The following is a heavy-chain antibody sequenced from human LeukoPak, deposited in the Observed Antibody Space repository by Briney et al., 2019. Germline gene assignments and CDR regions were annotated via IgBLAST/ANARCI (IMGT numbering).Heavy chain of an antibody. CDR3: ARGGPSMVRGVIMIDY. CDR1: GYTFTSYY. J-gene: IGHJ4*02. CDR2: INPSGGST. Sequence: ASVKVSCKASGYTFTSYYMHWVRQAPGQGLEWMGIINPSGGSTSYAQKFQGRVTMTRDTSTSTVYMELSSLRSEDTAVYYCARGGPSMVRGVIMIDYWGQGTLVTVSS. D-gene: IGHD3-10*01. V-gene: IGHV1-46*01.